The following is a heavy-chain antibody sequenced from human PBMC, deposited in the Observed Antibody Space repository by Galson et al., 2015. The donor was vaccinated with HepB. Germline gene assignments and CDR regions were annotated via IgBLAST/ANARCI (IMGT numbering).Heavy chain of an antibody. Sequence: SVKVSCKASGGTFSNYAISWVRQAPGQGLEWMGGIIPIFRTAHYAQRFQGRVTITADESTNTAYMELSSLRSEDTAIYYCARAEGQYTNSYYYYMNVWGEGTTVTVSS. V-gene: IGHV1-69*13. CDR3: ARAEGQYTNSYYYYMNV. CDR1: GGTFSNYA. CDR2: IIPIFRTA. J-gene: IGHJ6*03. D-gene: IGHD2-2*02.